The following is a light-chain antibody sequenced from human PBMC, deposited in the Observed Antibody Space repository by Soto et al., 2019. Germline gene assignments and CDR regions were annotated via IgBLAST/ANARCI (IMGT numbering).Light chain of an antibody. CDR2: GAS. V-gene: IGKV3-20*01. CDR1: QSVGSSY. J-gene: IGKJ1*01. Sequence: EVVLTQSPGTLSLSPGERVTLSCRASQSVGSSYLAWYQQKPGQAPRLIIYGASSRATAIPDRFSGSGSGTDFTLTISRLEPEDFAVYYCQQYGDTPWTFGQGTKVEIK. CDR3: QQYGDTPWT.